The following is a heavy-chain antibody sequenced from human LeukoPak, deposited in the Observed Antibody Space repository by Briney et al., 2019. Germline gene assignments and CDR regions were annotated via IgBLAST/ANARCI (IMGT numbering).Heavy chain of an antibody. V-gene: IGHV3-30-3*01. D-gene: IGHD2/OR15-2a*01. CDR3: ARDGPFYDY. Sequence: GGSLRLSCAASGFTFSNYAMHWVRQAPGKGLEWVAVISYDGSDKYYADSVKGRSTISRDNSKSTLFLQMNSLRPEDTAVYYCARDGPFYDYWGQGTLVTVSS. J-gene: IGHJ4*02. CDR1: GFTFSNYA. CDR2: ISYDGSDK.